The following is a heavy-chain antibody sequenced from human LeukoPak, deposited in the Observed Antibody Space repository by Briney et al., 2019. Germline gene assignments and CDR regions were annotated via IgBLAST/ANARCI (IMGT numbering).Heavy chain of an antibody. D-gene: IGHD2-15*01. V-gene: IGHV3-48*01. CDR1: GFTFSSYS. J-gene: IGHJ3*02. CDR3: ASTYCSGGSCYSWAFDI. Sequence: PGGSLRLSCAASGFTFSSYSMNWVRQAPGKGLEWVPYISSSSSTIYYADSVKGRFTISRDNAKNSLYLQMNSLRAEDTAVYYCASTYCSGGSCYSWAFDIWGQGTMVTVSS. CDR2: ISSSSSTI.